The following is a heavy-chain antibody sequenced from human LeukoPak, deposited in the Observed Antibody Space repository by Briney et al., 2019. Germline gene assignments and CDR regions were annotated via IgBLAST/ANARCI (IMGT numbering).Heavy chain of an antibody. V-gene: IGHV5-51*01. Sequence: GESLKISCKGSGYSFTSHWIGWVRQMPGKGLEWMGIIYPGDSDTRYSPSFQGQVTISADKSISTAYLQWSSLKASDTAMYYCASTRGYSYGYPRYYFDYWGQGTLVTVSS. D-gene: IGHD5-18*01. CDR2: IYPGDSDT. CDR1: GYSFTSHW. J-gene: IGHJ4*02. CDR3: ASTRGYSYGYPRYYFDY.